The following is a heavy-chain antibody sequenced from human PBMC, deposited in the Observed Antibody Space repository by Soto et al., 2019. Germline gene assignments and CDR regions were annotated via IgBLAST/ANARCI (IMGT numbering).Heavy chain of an antibody. J-gene: IGHJ3*02. CDR1: GFTFSDSY. CDR3: AREAHGFLKSSSVFGLDI. Sequence: QGHLVQSGGGFVKPGGSLRLSCAASGFTFSDSYLTWIRQAPGRGLEWVAYISSNGDTIYYADSLKGRITISRDNAQNSLYLQMSGLRAEDTAIYYCAREAHGFLKSSSVFGLDIWGQGTAVTVSS. CDR2: ISSNGDTI. V-gene: IGHV3-11*01. D-gene: IGHD3-3*01.